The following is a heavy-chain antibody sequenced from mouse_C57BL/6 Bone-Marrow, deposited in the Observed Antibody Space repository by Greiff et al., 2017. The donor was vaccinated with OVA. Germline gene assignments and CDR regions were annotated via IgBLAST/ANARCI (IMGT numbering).Heavy chain of an antibody. V-gene: IGHV6-3*01. J-gene: IGHJ1*03. CDR2: IRLKSDNYAT. CDR1: GFTFSNYW. Sequence: VQLKQSGGGLVQPGGSMKLSCVASGFTFSNYWMNWVRQSPEKGLEWVAQIRLKSDNYATHYAESVKGRFTISRDDSKSSVYLQMNNLRAEDTGIYYCTVYDHDWYWYFDVWGTGTTVTVSS. CDR3: TVYDHDWYWYFDV. D-gene: IGHD2-4*01.